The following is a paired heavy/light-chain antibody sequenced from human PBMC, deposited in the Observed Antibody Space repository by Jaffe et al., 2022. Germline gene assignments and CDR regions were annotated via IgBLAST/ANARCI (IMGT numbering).Heavy chain of an antibody. CDR1: GFSFSAYW. J-gene: IGHJ4*02. CDR3: GRDFWGSIDY. CDR2: IGRDGSRT. Sequence: EVHLVESGGGLVQPGGSLRLSCAASGFSFSAYWMAWVRQAPGKGLVWVSRIGRDGSRTDYADSVKGRFTVSRDNAKNTFYLQMNSLRAEDTAVYYCGRDFWGSIDYWGQGTLVTVSS. V-gene: IGHV3-74*01. D-gene: IGHD7-27*01.
Light chain of an antibody. CDR2: EVS. CDR3: MQSIQLPPT. CDR1: QSLLHSDGRTY. V-gene: IGKV2D-29*02. J-gene: IGKJ4*01. Sequence: DIVMTQTPLSLSVTPGQPASISCKSSQSLLHSDGRTYLYWHLQKPGQSPQLLIYEVSNRFSGVPDRFSGSGSGTDFTLKISRVEAEDAGVYFCMQSIQLPPTFGGGTKVEIK.